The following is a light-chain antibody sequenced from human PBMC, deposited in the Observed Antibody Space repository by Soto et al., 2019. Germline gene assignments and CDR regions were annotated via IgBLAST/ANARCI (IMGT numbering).Light chain of an antibody. CDR2: GAY. CDR3: QQSYSTPLT. V-gene: IGKV1-5*01. J-gene: IGKJ4*01. CDR1: QSISSW. Sequence: DLQVTQSPSTLSGSVGDRVTITCRARQSISSWLAWYQQKPGKAPKLLIYGAYSLESGVPSRFSGSGSGTDFTLTISSLQPEDFAAYYCQQSYSTPLTFGGGTKVDIK.